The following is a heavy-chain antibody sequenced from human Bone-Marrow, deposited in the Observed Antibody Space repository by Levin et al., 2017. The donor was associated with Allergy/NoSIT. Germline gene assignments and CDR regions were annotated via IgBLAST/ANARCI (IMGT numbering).Heavy chain of an antibody. Sequence: PGGSLRLSCAASGLSFSNYDMNWVRQAPGKGLEWVSSISSGSSHIDYADSVKGRFTISRDNAKNSLYLQMNSLRLEDTAVYFCSSWAMFYYDGSDFDYFYYGMDVWGQGTTVTVSS. CDR2: ISSGSSHI. CDR1: GLSFSNYD. CDR3: SSWAMFYYDGSDFDYFYYGMDV. D-gene: IGHD3-16*01. V-gene: IGHV3-21*06. J-gene: IGHJ6*02.